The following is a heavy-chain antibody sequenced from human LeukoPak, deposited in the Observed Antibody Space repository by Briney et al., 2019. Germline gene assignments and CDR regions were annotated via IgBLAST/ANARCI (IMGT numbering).Heavy chain of an antibody. CDR2: ISGSGGST. CDR1: GFTFSSYA. J-gene: IGHJ4*02. V-gene: IGHV3-23*01. Sequence: GGSLRLXCAASGFTFSSYAMRWVRQAPGKGLEWVSAISGSGGSTYYADSVKGRFTISRDNSKNTLYLQMNSLRAEDTAVYYCAKVLVATGMFDYWGQGTLVTVSS. CDR3: AKVLVATGMFDY. D-gene: IGHD5-12*01.